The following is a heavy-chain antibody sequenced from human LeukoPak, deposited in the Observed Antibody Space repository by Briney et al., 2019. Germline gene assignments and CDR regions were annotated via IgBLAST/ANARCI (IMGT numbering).Heavy chain of an antibody. CDR2: VSGSGSST. Sequence: GGSPRLSCAASGFIFSSHAMNWVRQAPGKGLEWVSGVSGSGSSTFYADSVKGRFTISRDNSKNILYLQMNSLRVEDTAVYYCAKSRVSSWGAIDYWGQGTLLTVSS. D-gene: IGHD6-13*01. CDR3: AKSRVSSWGAIDY. CDR1: GFIFSSHA. J-gene: IGHJ4*02. V-gene: IGHV3-23*01.